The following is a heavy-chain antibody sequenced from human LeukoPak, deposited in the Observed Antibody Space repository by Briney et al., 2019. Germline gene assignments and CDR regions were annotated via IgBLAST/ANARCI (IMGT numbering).Heavy chain of an antibody. D-gene: IGHD1-1*01. CDR3: AIYLVGSNWIFDP. V-gene: IGHV1-2*02. CDR1: GYTFTAYF. CDR2: INPNSGGT. J-gene: IGHJ5*02. Sequence: ASVKVSCKTSGYTFTAYFMHWVRQAPGQGLEWMGWINPNSGGTNYAPKFQGRVTMTRDTSISTAYMELNRLKSDDTAVYYCAIYLVGSNWIFDPWGQGTLVTVSS.